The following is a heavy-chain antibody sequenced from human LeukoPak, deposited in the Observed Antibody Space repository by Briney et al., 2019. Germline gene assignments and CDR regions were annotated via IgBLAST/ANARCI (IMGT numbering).Heavy chain of an antibody. CDR2: IFSSGST. J-gene: IGHJ3*02. CDR3: ATYQYCSGGRCYWSAFNI. Sequence: PSETLPLTCTVSGGSINSGDYYWSWIRQPAGKGPEWIGRIFSSGSTNYNPSLESRVTMSFDTSKNQFSLRLRSVTAADTAVYYCATYQYCSGGRCYWSAFNIWGQGTMVTVSS. D-gene: IGHD2-15*01. V-gene: IGHV4-61*02. CDR1: GGSINSGDYY.